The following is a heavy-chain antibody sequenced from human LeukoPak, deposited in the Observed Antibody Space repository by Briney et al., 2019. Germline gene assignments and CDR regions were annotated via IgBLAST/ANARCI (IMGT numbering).Heavy chain of an antibody. Sequence: SETLSLTCAVSGGSISSGNCWSWVRQPPGKGLEWIGEIYHSGSTNYNPSLKSRVTISVETSKNQFSLKLKSVTAADTAVYYCARGGYYGSGNDFRFNPWGQGTLVTVSS. V-gene: IGHV4-4*02. CDR2: IYHSGST. CDR1: GGSISSGNC. D-gene: IGHD3-10*01. J-gene: IGHJ5*02. CDR3: ARGGYYGSGNDFRFNP.